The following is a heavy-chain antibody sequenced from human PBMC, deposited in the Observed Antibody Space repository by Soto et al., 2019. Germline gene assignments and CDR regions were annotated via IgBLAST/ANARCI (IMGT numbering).Heavy chain of an antibody. CDR3: ARGGTSGWLKGAYDV. D-gene: IGHD6-19*01. J-gene: IGHJ3*01. V-gene: IGHV1-69*01. CDR2: IIPMFGIP. Sequence: QVQLVQSGAEVKKPGSSVKVSCRASGGTLNKHAITWVRRAPGLGLEWLGGIIPMFGIPNYPQKFQGRVTITADDSTQTSHRELNSLTSDDTSVYYCARGGTSGWLKGAYDVWGQGTMVTVSS. CDR1: GGTLNKHA.